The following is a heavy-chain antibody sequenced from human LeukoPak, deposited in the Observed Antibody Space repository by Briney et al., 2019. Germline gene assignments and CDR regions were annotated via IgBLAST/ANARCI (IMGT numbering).Heavy chain of an antibody. J-gene: IGHJ4*02. CDR3: ASLDSSGYYYFDY. CDR1: GGSFSGYY. CDR2: INHSGST. V-gene: IGHV4-34*01. Sequence: SETLSLTCAVYGGSFSGYYWSWIRQPPGKGLEWIGEINHSGSTNYNPSLKSRVTISVDRSKNQFSLKLSSVTAADTAVYYCASLDSSGYYYFDYWGQGTLVTVSS. D-gene: IGHD3-22*01.